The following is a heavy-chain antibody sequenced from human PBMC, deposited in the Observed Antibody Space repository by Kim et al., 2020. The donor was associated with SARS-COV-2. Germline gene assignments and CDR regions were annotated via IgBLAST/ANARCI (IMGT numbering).Heavy chain of an antibody. V-gene: IGHV4-39*01. CDR3: ARLIGDTSDYQVFIYAFDN. J-gene: IGHJ3*02. CDR1: GGSGSRSPSY. CDR2: IYHSGST. D-gene: IGHD3-16*01. Sequence: GGSGSRSPSYWGWIRQPPGKGLEWIGSIYHSGSTYYTPSLRSRLAISVDTAKNQFSLRLSSVTAADTAVYYCARLIGDTSDYQVFIYAFDNW.